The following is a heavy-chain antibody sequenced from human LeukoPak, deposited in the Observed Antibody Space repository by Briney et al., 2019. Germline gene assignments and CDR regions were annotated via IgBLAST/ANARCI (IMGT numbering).Heavy chain of an antibody. J-gene: IGHJ5*02. D-gene: IGHD6-19*01. CDR1: GGTFSSYA. CDR2: IIPILGIA. CDR3: ARDRYSSGPWGWFDP. V-gene: IGHV1-69*04. Sequence: SVKVSCKASGGTFSSYAISWVRQAPGQGLEWMGRIIPILGIANYAQKFQGRVTITADKSTSTAYMELSSLRSEDTAVYYCARDRYSSGPWGWFDPWGQGTLITVSS.